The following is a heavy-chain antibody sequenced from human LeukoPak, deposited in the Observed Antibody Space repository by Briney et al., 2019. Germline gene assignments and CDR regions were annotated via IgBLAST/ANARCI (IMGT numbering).Heavy chain of an antibody. V-gene: IGHV4-39*01. CDR3: ARRRYYDGSGYLE. Sequence: TASETLSLTCSVSGDPISRSDSYWDWIRQPPGKGLEWIGTIYYSGRTYYSPSLNSRVTMSVDTSSNQFSLNLRSVTAADTAVYYCARRRYYDGSGYLEWGQGTLLSVSS. J-gene: IGHJ1*01. CDR2: IYYSGRT. D-gene: IGHD3-22*01. CDR1: GDPISRSDSY.